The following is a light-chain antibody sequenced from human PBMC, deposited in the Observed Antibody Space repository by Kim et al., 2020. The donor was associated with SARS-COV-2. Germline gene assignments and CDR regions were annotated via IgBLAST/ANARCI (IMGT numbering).Light chain of an antibody. CDR3: QQYSKTPWT. Sequence: DIQMTQSPSSLSASVGDRVTITCRASQGITNFLAWYQQRPGKAPRLLLSAASRLESGVPSRFSGSGSWTNYTLTISSLQPDDFVTYYCQQYSKTPWTFGHGTKVDMK. V-gene: IGKV1-NL1*01. CDR2: AAS. CDR1: QGITNF. J-gene: IGKJ1*01.